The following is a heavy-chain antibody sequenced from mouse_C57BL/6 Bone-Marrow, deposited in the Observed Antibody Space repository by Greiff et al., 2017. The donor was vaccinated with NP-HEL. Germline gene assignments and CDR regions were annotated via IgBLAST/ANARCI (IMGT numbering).Heavy chain of an antibody. V-gene: IGHV1-69*01. J-gene: IGHJ4*01. Sequence: VQLQQPGAELVMPGASVKLSCKASGYTFTSYWMHWVKQRPGQGLEWIGEIDPSDSYTNYNQKFKGKSTLTVDKSSSTAYMKLSSLTSEDSAVYYCARDYGSSPYAMDYWGQGTSVTVSS. CDR1: GYTFTSYW. D-gene: IGHD1-1*01. CDR2: IDPSDSYT. CDR3: ARDYGSSPYAMDY.